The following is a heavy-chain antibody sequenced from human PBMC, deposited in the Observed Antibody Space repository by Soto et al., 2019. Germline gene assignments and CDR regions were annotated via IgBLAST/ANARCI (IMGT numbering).Heavy chain of an antibody. CDR3: AGDVGGRYYDSSGYSDY. J-gene: IGHJ4*02. CDR1: GFTFSSYE. CDR2: ISSSGSTI. Sequence: GGSLRLSCAASGFTFSSYEMNWVRQAPGKGLEWVSYISSSGSTIYYADSVKGRFTISRDNAKNSLYLQMNSLRAEDTAVYYCAGDVGGRYYDSSGYSDYWGQGTLVTVSS. D-gene: IGHD3-22*01. V-gene: IGHV3-48*03.